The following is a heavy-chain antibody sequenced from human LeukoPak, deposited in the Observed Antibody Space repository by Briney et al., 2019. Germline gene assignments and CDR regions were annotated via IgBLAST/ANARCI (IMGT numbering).Heavy chain of an antibody. CDR2: IYYSGST. V-gene: IGHV4-39*01. CDR3: ARSAGREWVDS. Sequence: PSETLSLTCTVSGGSIIISSHYWGWIRQPPGKGLEWIGSIYYSGSTYYNPSLKSRVTISVDTSKNQFSLKLSSVTAADTAVYYCARSAGREWVDSWGQGTLVTVSS. D-gene: IGHD1-26*01. J-gene: IGHJ4*02. CDR1: GGSIIISSHY.